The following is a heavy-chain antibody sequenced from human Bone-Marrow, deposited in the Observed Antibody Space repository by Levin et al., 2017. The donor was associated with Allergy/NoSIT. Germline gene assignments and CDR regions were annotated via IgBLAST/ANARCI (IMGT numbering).Heavy chain of an antibody. CDR3: ARGRPIKAGD. CDR1: GFTFSDNS. Sequence: PGGSLRLSCAASGFTFSDNSMNWVRQAPGKGLEWVSTISSTSVYIYYGDPVRGRFTISRDNAQNSLFLQMNSLRVEDTAVYFCARGRPIKAGDWGKGTLVTVSS. D-gene: IGHD5-12*01. CDR2: ISSTSVYI. V-gene: IGHV3-21*01. J-gene: IGHJ4*02.